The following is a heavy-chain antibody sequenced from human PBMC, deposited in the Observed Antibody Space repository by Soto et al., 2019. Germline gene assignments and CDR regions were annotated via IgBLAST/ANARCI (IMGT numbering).Heavy chain of an antibody. CDR3: ASTRPKGYSSGWLSLIDY. V-gene: IGHV3-30*03. J-gene: IGHJ4*02. CDR1: GFTFSSYG. CDR2: ISYDGSNK. Sequence: GGSLRLSCAASGFTFSSYGMHWVRQAPGKGLEWVAVISYDGSNKYYADSVKGRFTISRDNSKNTLYLQMNSLRAEDTAVYYCASTRPKGYSSGWLSLIDYWGQGTLVTVSS. D-gene: IGHD6-19*01.